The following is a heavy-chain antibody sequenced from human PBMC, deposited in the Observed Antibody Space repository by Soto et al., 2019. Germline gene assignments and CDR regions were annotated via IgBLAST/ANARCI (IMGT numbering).Heavy chain of an antibody. J-gene: IGHJ4*02. D-gene: IGHD2-21*02. CDR2: IYYSGST. V-gene: IGHV4-39*01. Sequence: SETLSLTCTVTGDSINNRSHYWVWIRQPPGKGLEWIGSIYYSGSTYNNPSLKSRVSMSVDTSKNQFSLKLRSVTAADTALYYCARQRTSVVTQAYFDSWGQGSLVTVSS. CDR3: ARQRTSVVTQAYFDS. CDR1: GDSINNRSHY.